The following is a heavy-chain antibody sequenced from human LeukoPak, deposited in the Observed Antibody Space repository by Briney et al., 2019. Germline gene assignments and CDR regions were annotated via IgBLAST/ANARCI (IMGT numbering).Heavy chain of an antibody. J-gene: IGHJ4*02. CDR3: AKDPHDYGDYVLWYFDY. CDR1: GFTFDDYA. D-gene: IGHD4-17*01. V-gene: IGHV3-23*01. CDR2: ISGSGGST. Sequence: GGSLRLSCAASGFTFDDYAMHWVRQAPGKGLEWVSAISGSGGSTYYADPVKGRFTISRDNSKNTLYLQMNSLRAEDTAVYYCAKDPHDYGDYVLWYFDYWGQGTLVTVSS.